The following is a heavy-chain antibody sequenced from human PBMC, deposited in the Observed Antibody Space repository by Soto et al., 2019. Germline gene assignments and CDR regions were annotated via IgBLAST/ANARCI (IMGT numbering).Heavy chain of an antibody. J-gene: IGHJ6*02. Sequence: QVQLVESGGGLVKPGGSLRLSCAASGFTFSDYYMSWIRQAPGKGLEWVSYISSSGSTIDYADSVKGRFTISRDNAKNSLYLQMNSLRAEDTAVYYCARDLGSDYGDKVGGYYYYGMDVWGQGTTVTVSS. CDR1: GFTFSDYY. CDR3: ARDLGSDYGDKVGGYYYYGMDV. CDR2: ISSSGSTI. D-gene: IGHD4-17*01. V-gene: IGHV3-11*01.